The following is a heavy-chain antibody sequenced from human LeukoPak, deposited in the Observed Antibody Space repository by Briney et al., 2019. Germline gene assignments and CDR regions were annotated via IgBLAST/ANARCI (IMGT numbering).Heavy chain of an antibody. CDR3: ARMDYYGSGSYSPPFDY. CDR2: IIPIFGTA. CDR1: GYTFTSYG. J-gene: IGHJ4*02. V-gene: IGHV1-69*13. Sequence: SVKVSCKASGYTFTSYGISWVRQAPGQGLEWMGGIIPIFGTANYAQKFQGRVTITADESTSTAYMELSSLRSEDTAVYYCARMDYYGSGSYSPPFDYWGQETLVTVSS. D-gene: IGHD3-10*01.